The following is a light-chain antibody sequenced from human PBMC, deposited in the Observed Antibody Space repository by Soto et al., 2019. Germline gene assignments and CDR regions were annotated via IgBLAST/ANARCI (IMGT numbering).Light chain of an antibody. J-gene: IGLJ2*01. CDR2: RNN. CDR1: SSNNGSNT. Sequence: QSVLTQPPSASGTPGQRVTISCSGSSSNNGSNTVNWYQQLPGTAPKLLIYRNNQRPSGVPDRFSGSKSGTSASLAISGLQSEDEADYYCAAWDDSLNVVVFGGGTKVTVL. V-gene: IGLV1-44*01. CDR3: AAWDDSLNVVV.